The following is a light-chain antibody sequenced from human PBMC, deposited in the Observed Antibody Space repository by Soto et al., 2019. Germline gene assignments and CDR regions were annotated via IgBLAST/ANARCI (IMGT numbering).Light chain of an antibody. V-gene: IGLV2-14*01. J-gene: IGLJ1*01. CDR3: SSYTSSERV. CDR2: DVS. CDR1: SSDVGGYNY. Sequence: QSVLTQPASVSGSPGQSITISCTGTSSDVGGYNYVSWYQQHPGKAPKLMIYDVSNRPSGVSNRFSGSKSGNTASLTISGLQAEDEADYYCSSYTSSERVFGTGTKLTVL.